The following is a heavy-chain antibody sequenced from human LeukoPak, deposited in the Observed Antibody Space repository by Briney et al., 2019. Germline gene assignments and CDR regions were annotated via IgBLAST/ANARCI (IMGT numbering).Heavy chain of an antibody. CDR1: GFTFDDYA. Sequence: GGSLRLSCAASGFTFDDYAIHWVRQAPGKGLEWVSSISWNSGSIGYADSVKGRFTISRDNSKNTLYLQMNSLRAEDTAVYYCAELGITMIGGVWGKGTTVIISS. CDR2: ISWNSGSI. D-gene: IGHD3-10*02. CDR3: AELGITMIGGV. V-gene: IGHV3-9*01. J-gene: IGHJ6*04.